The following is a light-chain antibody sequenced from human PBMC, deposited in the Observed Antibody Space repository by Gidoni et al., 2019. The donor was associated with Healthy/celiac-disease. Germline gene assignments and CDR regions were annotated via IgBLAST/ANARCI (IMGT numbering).Light chain of an antibody. J-gene: IGLJ1*01. CDR3: CSYAGSSTFLYV. Sequence: QSALTQPASVSGSPGQSITISCTGTSSDVGSYNLVSWYQQHPGKAPKLMIYEVSKRPSGVSNRFSGSKYGNTASLTISGLQAEDEADYYCCSYAGSSTFLYVFGTGTKVTVL. CDR2: EVS. V-gene: IGLV2-23*02. CDR1: SSDVGSYNL.